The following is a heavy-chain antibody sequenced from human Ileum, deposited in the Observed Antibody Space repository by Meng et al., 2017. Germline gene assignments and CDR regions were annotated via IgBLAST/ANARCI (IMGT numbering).Heavy chain of an antibody. CDR2: ISWDDDK. V-gene: IGHV2-5*02. CDR3: VHTSGVLQWFGELLPFDP. J-gene: IGHJ5*02. D-gene: IGHD3-10*01. CDR1: GFSLSTSGVG. Sequence: QSTLKESGPTLVKPTQTLTLTCTFSGFSLSTSGVGVGWIRQSPGKALEWLAHISWDDDKRYSPSLRTRLTIAKDTSKNQVVLTMTNMDPVDTATYYCVHTSGVLQWFGELLPFDPWGQGTLVTVSS.